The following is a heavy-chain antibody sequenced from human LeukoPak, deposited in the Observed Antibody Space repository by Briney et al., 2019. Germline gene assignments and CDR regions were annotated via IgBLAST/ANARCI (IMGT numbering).Heavy chain of an antibody. D-gene: IGHD3-10*01. CDR3: AKEGYYGSGSYAHY. CDR1: GFTFSNYV. V-gene: IGHV3-30*18. J-gene: IGHJ4*02. CDR2: ISYDGTNK. Sequence: GGSLRLSCAAPGFTFSNYVIHWVRQAPGKGLEWVAVISYDGTNKYYADSVKGRFTISRDNSKNTLYLQMNSLRAEDTAVYYCAKEGYYGSGSYAHYWGQGTLVTVSS.